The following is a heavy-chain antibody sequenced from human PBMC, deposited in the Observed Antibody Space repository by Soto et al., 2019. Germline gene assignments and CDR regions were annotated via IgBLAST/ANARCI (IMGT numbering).Heavy chain of an antibody. V-gene: IGHV3-30*18. CDR2: ISYDGSNK. CDR3: AKDGWFKDVVTPPEHYYYYGMDV. Sequence: GGSLRLSCAASGFTYSSYGMHWVRQAPGKGLKWVAVISYDGSNKYYADSVKGRFTISRDNSKNTLYLQMNSLRAEDTAVYYCAKDGWFKDVVTPPEHYYYYGMDVWGQGTTVTVSS. CDR1: GFTYSSYG. J-gene: IGHJ6*02. D-gene: IGHD3-22*01.